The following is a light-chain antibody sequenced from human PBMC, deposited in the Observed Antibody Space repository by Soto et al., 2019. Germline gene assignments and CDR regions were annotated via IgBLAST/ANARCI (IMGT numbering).Light chain of an antibody. Sequence: IVLTQSPGTLSLSPGERASLSCRASQTVSSNYVAWYQQHPGQAPRLLIYGASSRATGIPDRFSGSGSGTDFTLTISRLEPEDFAVYYCQQYGSSPWTFGQGTKVEIK. CDR3: QQYGSSPWT. J-gene: IGKJ1*01. CDR2: GAS. CDR1: QTVSSNY. V-gene: IGKV3-20*01.